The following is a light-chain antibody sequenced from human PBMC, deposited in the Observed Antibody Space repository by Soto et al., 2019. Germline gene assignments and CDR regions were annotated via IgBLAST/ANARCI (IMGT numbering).Light chain of an antibody. CDR3: QQVDRPPLT. V-gene: IGKV1-9*01. CDR2: SAS. Sequence: DIQLTQSPSFLSASIGDRVSLSCRASQDITKYLAWFHQKPGRAPKLLIYSASTLHVGFPARFSGGGSGTEFTLTINSLQAEDSATYYCQQVDRPPLTFGGGTKVEIK. J-gene: IGKJ4*01. CDR1: QDITKY.